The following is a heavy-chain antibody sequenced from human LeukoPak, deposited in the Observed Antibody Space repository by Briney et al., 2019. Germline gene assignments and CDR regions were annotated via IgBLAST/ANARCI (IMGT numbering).Heavy chain of an antibody. D-gene: IGHD4-17*01. Sequence: KPGGSLRLSCAASGFTFSSYSMNWVRQAPGKGLEWVSSISSSSSYIYYADSVKGRFTISRDNAKNSLYLQMNSLRAEDTAVYYCARDLQHDYGDCGDPERYYYYGMDVWGQGTTVTVSS. V-gene: IGHV3-21*01. J-gene: IGHJ6*02. CDR3: ARDLQHDYGDCGDPERYYYYGMDV. CDR2: ISSSSSYI. CDR1: GFTFSSYS.